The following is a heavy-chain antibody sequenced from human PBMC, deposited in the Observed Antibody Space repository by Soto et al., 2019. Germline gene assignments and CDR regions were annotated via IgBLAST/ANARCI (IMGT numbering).Heavy chain of an antibody. D-gene: IGHD3-22*01. J-gene: IGHJ6*02. CDR2: IIPIFGTA. V-gene: IGHV1-69*01. Sequence: GXSVKHSCEASAGTFSSYAIICVRQAPGQGLEWMGGIIPIFGTANYEQKFQGRVTITADESTSTAYMELSSLRSEETDVYYCASSRKKVVVITYYYYYYGMDVWGQGTTVTVSS. CDR1: AGTFSSYA. CDR3: ASSRKKVVVITYYYYYYGMDV.